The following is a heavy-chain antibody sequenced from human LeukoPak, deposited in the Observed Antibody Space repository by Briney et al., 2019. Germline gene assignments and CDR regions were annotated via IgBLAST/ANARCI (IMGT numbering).Heavy chain of an antibody. Sequence: PSETLSLTCAVYGGSFSGYHWSWIRQPPGKGLEWIGEINHSGSTNYNPSLKSRVTISVDTSKNQFSLKLSSVTAADTAVYYCARERLRGIGAFDIWGQGTMVTVSS. J-gene: IGHJ3*02. V-gene: IGHV4-34*01. CDR2: INHSGST. CDR3: ARERLRGIGAFDI. CDR1: GGSFSGYH. D-gene: IGHD6-25*01.